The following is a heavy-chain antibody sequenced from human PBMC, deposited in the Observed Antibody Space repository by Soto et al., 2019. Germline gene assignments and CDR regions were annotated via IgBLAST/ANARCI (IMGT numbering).Heavy chain of an antibody. CDR2: IHHSGSA. V-gene: IGHV4-59*01. D-gene: IGHD6-13*01. Sequence: QVHLQESGPGLVKPSETLSLTCTVSVGSISTYYWSWIRRPPGKGLEWIGYIHHSGSANYNPSLKSRVNLSVDTSKNQFSLKLTSVTAADTAVYYCATNVHGISWFFSWFDTWGLGALVTVSS. CDR1: VGSISTYY. CDR3: ATNVHGISWFFSWFDT. J-gene: IGHJ5*02.